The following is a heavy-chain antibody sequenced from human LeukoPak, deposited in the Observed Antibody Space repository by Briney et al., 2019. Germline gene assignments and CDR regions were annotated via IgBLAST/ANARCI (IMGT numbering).Heavy chain of an antibody. J-gene: IGHJ4*02. CDR1: GYTLTELS. V-gene: IGHV1-24*01. D-gene: IGHD3-22*01. Sequence: ASVKVSCKVSGYTLTELSMHWVRQPPAKGLEWMGGFDPEDGETTYAQKFQGRVTMTEDTSTDTAYMELSSLRSEDTAVYYCATMGVYYYDSRDYWGQGTLVTVSS. CDR3: ATMGVYYYDSRDY. CDR2: FDPEDGET.